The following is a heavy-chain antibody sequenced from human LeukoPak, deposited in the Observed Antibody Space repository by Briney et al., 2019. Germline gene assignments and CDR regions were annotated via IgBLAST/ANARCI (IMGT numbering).Heavy chain of an antibody. D-gene: IGHD5-18*01. CDR1: GGTFSSYA. CDR2: IIPIFGTA. Sequence: ASVKVSYKASGGTFSSYAISWVRQAPGQGLEWMGGIIPIFGTANYAQKFQGRVTITADKSTSTAYMELSSLRSEDTAVYYCARAFSGQRGYSYGPDYFDYWGQGTLVTVSS. CDR3: ARAFSGQRGYSYGPDYFDY. V-gene: IGHV1-69*06. J-gene: IGHJ4*02.